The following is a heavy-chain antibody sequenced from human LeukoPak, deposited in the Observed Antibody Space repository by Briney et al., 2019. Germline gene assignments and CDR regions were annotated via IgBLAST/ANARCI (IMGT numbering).Heavy chain of an antibody. CDR3: AGHLRWWDY. J-gene: IGHJ4*02. D-gene: IGHD5/OR15-5a*01. V-gene: IGHV4-34*01. Sequence: SETLSLTCSVYACSFSGYHWGWIRQPPGKGLEWIGEINHSGSTNYNPSLKSRVTISVDTSKNQFSLKLSSVTAADTAVYYCAGHLRWWDYWGQGTLVTVSS. CDR1: ACSFSGYH. CDR2: INHSGST.